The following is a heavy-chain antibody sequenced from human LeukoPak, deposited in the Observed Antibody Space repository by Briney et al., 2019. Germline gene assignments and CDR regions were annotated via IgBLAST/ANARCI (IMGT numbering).Heavy chain of an antibody. D-gene: IGHD2-8*01. J-gene: IGHJ4*02. CDR1: GGSFSGYY. CDR3: ARGYDYSDY. Sequence: SETLSLTCAVYGGSFSGYYWSWIRQPPGKGLEWIGEINHRGSTNYNPSLKSRVTISVDTSKNQFSLKLSSVTAADTAVYYCARGYDYSDYWGQGTLVTVSS. V-gene: IGHV4-34*01. CDR2: INHRGST.